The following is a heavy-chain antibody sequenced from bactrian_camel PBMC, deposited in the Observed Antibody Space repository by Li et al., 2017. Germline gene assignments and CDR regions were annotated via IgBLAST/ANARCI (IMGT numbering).Heavy chain of an antibody. V-gene: IGHV3S40*01. CDR2: IISGGGST. J-gene: IGHJ4*01. CDR1: GFAVGLYG. Sequence: DVQLVESGGDLVQPGGSLRLSCLGSGFAVGLYGMNWVRKAPGKGLEWVSSIISGGGSTYYADSVKGRFTISRDNAKNTVYLQMNSLKPEDTAMYYCTDLVRYWGLGTQVTVS. D-gene: IGHD2*01. CDR3: TDLVRY.